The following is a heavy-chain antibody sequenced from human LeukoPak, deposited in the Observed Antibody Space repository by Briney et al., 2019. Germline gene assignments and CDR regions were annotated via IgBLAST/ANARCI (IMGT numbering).Heavy chain of an antibody. J-gene: IGHJ6*03. CDR1: GYTFTSYG. V-gene: IGHV1-18*01. Sequence: ASVKVSCKASGYTFTSYGISWVRQAPGQGLEWMGWISAYNGNTNYAQKLQGRVTMTTDTSTSTAYMELRSLRSEDTAVYYCATGTRSALYYYYYYMDVWGKGTTVTVSS. D-gene: IGHD3-10*01. CDR3: ATGTRSALYYYYYYMDV. CDR2: ISAYNGNT.